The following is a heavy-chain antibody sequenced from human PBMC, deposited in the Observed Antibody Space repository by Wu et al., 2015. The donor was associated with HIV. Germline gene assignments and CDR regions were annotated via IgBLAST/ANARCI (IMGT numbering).Heavy chain of an antibody. Sequence: QLQLVQSGAEVKKPGASVKVSCKASGYTFTRYDINWVRQATGQGLEWMGWMDPNSGNTGYAQKFQGRVTMTRNTSISTAYMELSSLRSEDTAVYYCARDRDGYNYWDYWGQGTLVTVSS. CDR3: ARDRDGYNYWDY. V-gene: IGHV1-8*01. D-gene: IGHD5-24*01. CDR1: GYTFTRYD. CDR2: MDPNSGNT. J-gene: IGHJ4*02.